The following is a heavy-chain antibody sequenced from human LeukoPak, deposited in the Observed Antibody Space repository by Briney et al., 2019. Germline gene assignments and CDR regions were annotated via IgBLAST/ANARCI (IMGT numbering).Heavy chain of an antibody. CDR2: INSDGSST. CDR1: GFNVSSYF. V-gene: IGHV3-74*01. CDR3: ATLSWAPGGWFDP. J-gene: IGHJ5*02. Sequence: PGGSLRLSCAASGFNVSSYFMSWVRQAPGKGLVWVSRINSDGSSTSYADSVKGRFTISRDNAKNTLYLQMNSLRAEDTAVYYCATLSWAPGGWFDPWGQGTLVTVSS. D-gene: IGHD3-16*01.